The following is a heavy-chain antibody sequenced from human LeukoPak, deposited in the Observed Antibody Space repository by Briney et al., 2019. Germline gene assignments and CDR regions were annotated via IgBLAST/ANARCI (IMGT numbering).Heavy chain of an antibody. D-gene: IGHD6-13*01. Sequence: SGGSLRLSCAASGFAFSVYAMSWVRQAPGKGLEWVSAISGSGGSTYYADSVKGRFTISRDNSKNTLYLQMNSLRAEDTAVYYCAKGIAAAGGHWGQGTMVTVSS. J-gene: IGHJ3*01. V-gene: IGHV3-23*01. CDR2: ISGSGGST. CDR3: AKGIAAAGGH. CDR1: GFAFSVYA.